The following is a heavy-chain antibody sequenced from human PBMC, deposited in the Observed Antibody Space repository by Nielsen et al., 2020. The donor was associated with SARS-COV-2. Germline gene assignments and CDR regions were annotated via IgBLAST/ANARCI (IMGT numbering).Heavy chain of an antibody. V-gene: IGHV1-8*01. Sequence: ASVKVSCKASGYTFTSYDINWVRQATGQGLEWMGWMNPNSGNTGYAQKFQGRVTMTEDTSTDTAYMELSSLRSEDTAVYYCATDLSTMVRGGAFDIWGQGTMVTVSS. CDR1: GYTFTSYD. CDR3: ATDLSTMVRGGAFDI. D-gene: IGHD3-10*01. J-gene: IGHJ3*02. CDR2: MNPNSGNT.